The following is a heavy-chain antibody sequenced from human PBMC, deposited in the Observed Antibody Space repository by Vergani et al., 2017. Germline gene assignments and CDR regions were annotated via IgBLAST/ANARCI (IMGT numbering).Heavy chain of an antibody. CDR2: IYYSGST. D-gene: IGHD3-16*01. Sequence: QVQLQESGPGLVKPSQTLSLTCTVSGGPISSGGYYWSWIRQHPGKGLEWIGYIYYSGSTYDNPALKSRVTISVDTSKNQFSLKLSSVTAADAAVYYCARDPISTWGLFVYGGQGTLVTVSS. J-gene: IGHJ4*02. CDR3: ARDPISTWGLFVY. V-gene: IGHV4-31*03. CDR1: GGPISSGGYY.